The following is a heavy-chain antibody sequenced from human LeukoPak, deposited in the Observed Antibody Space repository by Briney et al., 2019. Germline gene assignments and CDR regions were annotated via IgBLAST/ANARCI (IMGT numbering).Heavy chain of an antibody. V-gene: IGHV4-39*07. CDR1: GGSITTRSYY. CDR2: MHHSGST. D-gene: IGHD3-22*01. J-gene: IGHJ5*02. CDR3: ARDPGAYYDSSGYLNWFDP. Sequence: SETLSLTCTVSGGSITTRSYYWGWIRQPPGKGLEWIGSMHHSGSTYYNPSLKSRVTTSVDTSKDQFSLKLSSVTAADTAVYYCARDPGAYYDSSGYLNWFDPWGQGTLVTVSS.